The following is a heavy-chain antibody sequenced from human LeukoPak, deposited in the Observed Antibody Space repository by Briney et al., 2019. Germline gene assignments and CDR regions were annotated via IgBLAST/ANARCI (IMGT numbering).Heavy chain of an antibody. Sequence: QPGGSLRLSCAASGFTFSSYWMSWVRQAPGKGLEWVSAISGSGGSTYYADSVKGRFTISRDNSKNTLYLQMNSLRAEDTAVYYCAKASRVEMATEFDYWGQGTLVTVSS. V-gene: IGHV3-23*01. CDR3: AKASRVEMATEFDY. J-gene: IGHJ4*02. CDR2: ISGSGGST. CDR1: GFTFSSYW.